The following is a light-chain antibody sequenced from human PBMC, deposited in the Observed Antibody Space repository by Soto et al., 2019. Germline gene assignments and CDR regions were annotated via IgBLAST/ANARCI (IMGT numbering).Light chain of an antibody. CDR3: KYALEPPRT. CDR2: LAS. CDR1: QSLLHSNGNTY. J-gene: IGKJ4*01. V-gene: IGKV2-28*01. Sequence: IVMTQSPLSLPVTPGEPTSTSSRSSQSLLHSNGNTYLDWYLQKPGQSPQLLIYLASSRASGVPDRFSGSGSGSDLTLRIIRVEAEDVGVYCCKYALEPPRTFGCGTKVEIK.